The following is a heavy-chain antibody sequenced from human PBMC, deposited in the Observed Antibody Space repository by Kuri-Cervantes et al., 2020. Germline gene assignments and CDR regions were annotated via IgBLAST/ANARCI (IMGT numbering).Heavy chain of an antibody. V-gene: IGHV1-18*01. Sequence: SVKVSCKASGYTFTSYGISWVRQAPGQGLEWMGWISAYNGNTNYAQKLQGRVTMNRDTSISTAYMELRRLRSDDTAVYYCARGGITMVRGSRSDPWGQGTLVTVSS. CDR3: ARGGITMVRGSRSDP. CDR2: ISAYNGNT. CDR1: GYTFTSYG. J-gene: IGHJ5*02. D-gene: IGHD3-10*01.